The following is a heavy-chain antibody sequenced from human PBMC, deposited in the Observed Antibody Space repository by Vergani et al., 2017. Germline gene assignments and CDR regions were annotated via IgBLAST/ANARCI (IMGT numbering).Heavy chain of an antibody. CDR2: ISSDGSNK. CDR3: AKNVAITGTTRIAFDI. Sequence: QVQLVESGGGVVQPGRSLRLSCVASGFNFSVFGMHLVRQTPGKGLEWVAVISSDGSNKYYGDSVKGRFTIYRDNSKNTVYLQMSSLRAEDSAGYYCAKNVAITGTTRIAFDIWGQGTMVTVSS. V-gene: IGHV3-30*18. D-gene: IGHD1-7*01. J-gene: IGHJ3*02. CDR1: GFNFSVFG.